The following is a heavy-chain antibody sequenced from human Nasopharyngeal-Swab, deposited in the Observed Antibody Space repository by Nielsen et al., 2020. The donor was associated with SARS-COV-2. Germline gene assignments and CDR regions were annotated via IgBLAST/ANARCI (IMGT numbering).Heavy chain of an antibody. CDR2: ISNTGGYE. CDR3: VREIHVDGDF. J-gene: IGHJ4*02. V-gene: IGHV3-30*03. Sequence: GGLLRPSFAASRFTFSGNGMHWVRQAPDQGLEWVAVISNTGGYECYADSVKGRFTISRDNSKDTLYLQMNSLTTEDTAMYYCVREIHVDGDFWGRGTLVTVSS. CDR1: RFTFSGNG. D-gene: IGHD3-16*01.